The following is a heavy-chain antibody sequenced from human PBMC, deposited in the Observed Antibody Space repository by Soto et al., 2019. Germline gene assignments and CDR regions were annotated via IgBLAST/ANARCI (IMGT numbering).Heavy chain of an antibody. CDR3: ARDKSDILTGDYQIVSFDY. CDR2: IIPIFGTA. J-gene: IGHJ4*02. Sequence: QVQLVQSGAEVKKPGSSVKVSCKASGGTFSSYAISWVRQAPGQGLEWMGGIIPIFGTANYAQKFQGRVTITADESTSTAYMELSSLRSEDTAVYYCARDKSDILTGDYQIVSFDYWGQGTLVTVSS. CDR1: GGTFSSYA. V-gene: IGHV1-69*01. D-gene: IGHD3-9*01.